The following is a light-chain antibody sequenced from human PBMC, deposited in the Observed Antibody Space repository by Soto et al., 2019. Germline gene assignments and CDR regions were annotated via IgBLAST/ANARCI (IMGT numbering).Light chain of an antibody. CDR1: QIVSSSY. J-gene: IGKJ5*01. V-gene: IGKV3-20*01. CDR2: GAS. CDR3: QHFGGTTFT. Sequence: EIVLTQSPGTLSLSPGEGATLSCRASQIVSSSYIAWYQQRPGQTPSLLIYGASTMATGIPDRFSGSGSGTHFTLSISRLESGDFAVYYCQHFGGTTFTFGQVTRLEIK.